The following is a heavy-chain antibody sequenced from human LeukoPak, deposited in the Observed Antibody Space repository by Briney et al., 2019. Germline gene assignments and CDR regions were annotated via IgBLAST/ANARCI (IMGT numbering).Heavy chain of an antibody. CDR1: GFTFSSYG. V-gene: IGHV3-33*01. CDR3: AREGLSGNWFDP. J-gene: IGHJ5*02. D-gene: IGHD3-10*01. CDR2: IWYDGSNK. Sequence: GRSLRLSCAASGFTFSSYGMHWVRQAPGKGLEWVAVIWYDGSNKYYADSVKGRFTISRDNSKNTLYVQMNSLRAEDTAVYYCAREGLSGNWFDPWGQGTLVTVSS.